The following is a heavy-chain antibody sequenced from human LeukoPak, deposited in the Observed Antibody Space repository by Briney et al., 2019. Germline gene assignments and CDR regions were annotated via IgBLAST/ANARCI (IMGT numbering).Heavy chain of an antibody. Sequence: GGSLRLSCAASGFTFSSYSMNWVRQAPGKGLEWLSHISDSGSSVHYADSVKGRFTISRDNSKNSLYLEMNSLRVEDTAIYYCARDATTAIGTVYMDVWGKGTTVTISS. V-gene: IGHV3-48*04. D-gene: IGHD1-1*01. CDR3: ARDATTAIGTVYMDV. CDR2: ISDSGSSV. J-gene: IGHJ6*03. CDR1: GFTFSSYS.